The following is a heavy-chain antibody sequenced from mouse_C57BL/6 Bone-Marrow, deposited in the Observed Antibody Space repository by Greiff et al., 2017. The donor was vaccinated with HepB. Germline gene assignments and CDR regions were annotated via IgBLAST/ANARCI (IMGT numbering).Heavy chain of an antibody. V-gene: IGHV5-16*01. D-gene: IGHD2-3*01. J-gene: IGHJ4*01. CDR3: ARVYDGYYDYAMDY. CDR2: INYDGSST. CDR1: GFTFSDYY. Sequence: DVKLVESEGGLVQPGSSMKLSCTASGFTFSDYYMAWVRQVPEKGLEWVANINYDGSSTYYLDSLKSRFIISRDNAKNILYLQMSSLKSEDTATYYCARVYDGYYDYAMDYWGQGTSVTVSS.